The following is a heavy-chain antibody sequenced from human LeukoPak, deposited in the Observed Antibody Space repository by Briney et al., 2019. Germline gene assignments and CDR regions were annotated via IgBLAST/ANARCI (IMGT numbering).Heavy chain of an antibody. D-gene: IGHD2-21*02. V-gene: IGHV1-2*02. CDR1: GYTFTGYS. J-gene: IGHJ4*02. CDR3: ARDYGGDSQEFDS. CDR2: INLNSGGT. Sequence: ASVKVSCKASGYTFTGYSMHWGRQAPGQGLEWMGWINLNSGGTNYAQKFQGRVSMTRDTSITTAYMELSRLRSDDTAVYYCARDYGGDSQEFDSWGQGTLVTVSS.